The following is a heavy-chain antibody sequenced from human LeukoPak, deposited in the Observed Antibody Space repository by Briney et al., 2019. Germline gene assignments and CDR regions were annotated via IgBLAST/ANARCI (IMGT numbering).Heavy chain of an antibody. CDR2: IYHSGST. J-gene: IGHJ3*02. CDR1: GGSISSSNW. D-gene: IGHD3-9*01. CDR3: ARDTRGDTLTGTHAFDI. Sequence: PSGTLSLTCAVSGGSISSSNWWSWVRQPPGKGLEWIGEIYHSGSTNYNPSLKSRVTISVDKSKNQFSLKLNSVTAADTAMYYCARDTRGDTLTGTHAFDIWGQGTMVTVSS. V-gene: IGHV4-4*02.